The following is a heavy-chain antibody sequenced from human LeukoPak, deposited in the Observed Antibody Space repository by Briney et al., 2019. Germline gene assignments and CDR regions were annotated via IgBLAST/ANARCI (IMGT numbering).Heavy chain of an antibody. CDR3: ARGGWVRTTVIPFDY. CDR1: GGSISSYY. J-gene: IGHJ4*02. V-gene: IGHV4-4*07. CDR2: IYTSGST. Sequence: SETLSLTCTVSGGSISSYYWSWIRQPAGKGLEWIGRIYTSGSTNYNPSLKSRVTMSVDTSKNQFSLRLNSVTAADTAVYYCARGGWVRTTVIPFDYWGQGTLVTVSS. D-gene: IGHD4-11*01.